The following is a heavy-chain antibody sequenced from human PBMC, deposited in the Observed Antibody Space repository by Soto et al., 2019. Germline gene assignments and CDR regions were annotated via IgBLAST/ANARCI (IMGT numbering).Heavy chain of an antibody. D-gene: IGHD3-10*01. Sequence: QVQLVESGGGVVQTGRSLRLSCAASGFTFSSYGMHWVRQAPGKGLEWVTAIWYDGSKNSYADSVKGRFTISRDNTKHTLYLQMNSLRAEDTAVYYCARWFGDRGAFDVWGQGTMVTVSS. J-gene: IGHJ3*01. CDR1: GFTFSSYG. CDR2: IWYDGSKN. CDR3: ARWFGDRGAFDV. V-gene: IGHV3-33*01.